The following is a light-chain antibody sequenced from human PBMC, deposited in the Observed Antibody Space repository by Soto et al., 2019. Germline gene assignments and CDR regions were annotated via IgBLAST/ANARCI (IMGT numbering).Light chain of an antibody. CDR3: QQHNNWQWT. CDR2: AAT. CDR1: QSISRN. V-gene: IGKV3-15*01. J-gene: IGKJ1*01. Sequence: EIVMTQSPATLSVSPGERATLSCRASQSISRNFAWYQQRPGQAPRLLIYAATPRATGIPVRFSGSGSGTEFTLTISSLQSEDFAVYYCQQHNNWQWTFGQGTRVESK.